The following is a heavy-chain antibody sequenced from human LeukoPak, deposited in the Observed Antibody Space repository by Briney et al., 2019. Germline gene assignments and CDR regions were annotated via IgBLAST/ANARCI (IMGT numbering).Heavy chain of an antibody. J-gene: IGHJ4*02. Sequence: ASVKVSCKVSGYTLTELSMHWVRQAPGKGLEWMGGFDPEDGETIYAQKFQGRVTMTEDTSTDTAYMELSSLRSEDTTVYYCATDLAGQYGRLYFDYWGQGTLVTVSS. CDR1: GYTLTELS. D-gene: IGHD6-19*01. CDR2: FDPEDGET. V-gene: IGHV1-24*01. CDR3: ATDLAGQYGRLYFDY.